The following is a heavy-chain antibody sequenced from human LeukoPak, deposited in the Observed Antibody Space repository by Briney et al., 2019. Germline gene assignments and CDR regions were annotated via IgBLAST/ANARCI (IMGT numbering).Heavy chain of an antibody. CDR2: ISYSGSS. Sequence: SETLSLTCSVSGGFMRLCSHYWGWIRQRPGKGLEWLGNISYSGSSNYTPSLKSRVTISVDTSKNPFSLKLNTVTAADTAVYSCAAALGWQRVEGAETYYFYTDVWGKGTAVTVSS. V-gene: IGHV4-39*01. CDR1: GGFMRLCSHY. D-gene: IGHD6-6*01. J-gene: IGHJ6*03. CDR3: AAALGWQRVEGAETYYFYTDV.